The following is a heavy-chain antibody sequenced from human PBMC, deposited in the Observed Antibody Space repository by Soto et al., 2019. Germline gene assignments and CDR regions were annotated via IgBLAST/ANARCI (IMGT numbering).Heavy chain of an antibody. D-gene: IGHD4-17*01. Sequence: QVQLVQSGAEVKKPGASVKVSCKASGYTFTSYDINWVRQATGQGLEWMGWMNTNSGNTGYAQKFQGRATMTRNTSISTAYMGLSSLRSEDTAVYYCARGDRYADYATFYWFDPWGQGTLVTVSS. CDR3: ARGDRYADYATFYWFDP. J-gene: IGHJ5*02. CDR1: GYTFTSYD. V-gene: IGHV1-8*01. CDR2: MNTNSGNT.